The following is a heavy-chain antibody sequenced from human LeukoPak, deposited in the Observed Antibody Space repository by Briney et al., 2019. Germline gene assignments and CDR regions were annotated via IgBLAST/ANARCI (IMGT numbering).Heavy chain of an antibody. CDR2: IYSGGST. CDR1: GFTVSSNY. D-gene: IGHD4-17*01. V-gene: IGHV3-53*01. CDR3: GYGDYVHSFDY. Sequence: GGSLRLSCAASGFTVSSNYMSWVRQAPGKGLEWVSVIYSGGSTYYADSVKGRFAISRDNSKNTLYLQMNSLRAEDTAVYYCGYGDYVHSFDYWGQGTLVTVSS. J-gene: IGHJ4*02.